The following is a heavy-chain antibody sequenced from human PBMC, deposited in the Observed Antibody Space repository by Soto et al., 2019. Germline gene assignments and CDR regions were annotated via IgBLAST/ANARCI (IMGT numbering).Heavy chain of an antibody. D-gene: IGHD2-15*01. CDR1: GYSFTSYW. V-gene: IGHV5-51*01. J-gene: IGHJ1*01. CDR3: AVHAISGGSCCGFQH. CDR2: IYPGDSDT. Sequence: GESLKISCKGSGYSFTSYWIGWVRQMPGKGLEWMGIIYPGDSDTRYSPSFQGQVTISADKSISTAYLQWSSLKASVTAMYYCAVHAISGGSCCGFQHWGQGTLVTVS.